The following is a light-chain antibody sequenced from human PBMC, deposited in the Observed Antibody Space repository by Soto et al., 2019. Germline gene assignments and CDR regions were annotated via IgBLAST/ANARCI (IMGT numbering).Light chain of an antibody. V-gene: IGKV1-8*01. J-gene: IGKJ4*01. CDR1: QDISSY. CDR3: QQYHPYPPLT. Sequence: AIRMTQSPSSFSASTGDRVTITCRASQDISSYLAWYQQKPGKAPKVLIYAASTLQSGVPSRFSGSGSGTDFTLTISGLQSEDFATYYCQQYHPYPPLTFGGGTKVEIK. CDR2: AAS.